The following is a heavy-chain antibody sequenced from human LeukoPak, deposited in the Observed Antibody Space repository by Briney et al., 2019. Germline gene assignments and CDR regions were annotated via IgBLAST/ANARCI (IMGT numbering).Heavy chain of an antibody. D-gene: IGHD6-13*01. CDR1: GINVGSNY. Sequence: GGSLRLSCAASGINVGSNYMNWVRQAPGRGLEWVSVMYSEGGTNYADSVKGRFTISRDYLKNTLYLQMDSLRVEDTAVYYCARLGSNWSLLAYWGQGTLVTVSS. CDR2: MYSEGGT. V-gene: IGHV3-66*04. CDR3: ARLGSNWSLLAY. J-gene: IGHJ4*02.